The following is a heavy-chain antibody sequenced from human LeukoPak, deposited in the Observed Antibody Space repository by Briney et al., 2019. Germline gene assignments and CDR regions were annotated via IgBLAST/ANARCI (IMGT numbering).Heavy chain of an antibody. CDR2: ISAYNGNT. CDR3: AREGSIYGDYGILYFDY. J-gene: IGHJ4*02. Sequence: ASVKVSRKASGYTFTSYGISWVRQAPGQGLEWMGWISAYNGNTNYAQKFQGRVTMTTDTSTSTAYMELRSLRSDDTAVYYCAREGSIYGDYGILYFDYWGQGTLVTVSS. CDR1: GYTFTSYG. V-gene: IGHV1-18*01. D-gene: IGHD4-17*01.